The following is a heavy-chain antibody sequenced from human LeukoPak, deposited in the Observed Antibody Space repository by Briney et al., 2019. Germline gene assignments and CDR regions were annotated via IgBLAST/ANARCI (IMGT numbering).Heavy chain of an antibody. CDR2: IKQDGGEK. J-gene: IGHJ4*01. Sequence: GGSLRLSCGVSGFTFSDYWMNWVRQAPGKGREWVASIKQDGGEKSYVDSVKGRFTISRDNAKNSLYLQMSSLRAEDTAVYYCARDGTAPGLWGQGTLVTVSS. CDR1: GFTFSDYW. D-gene: IGHD6-13*01. V-gene: IGHV3-7*01. CDR3: ARDGTAPGL.